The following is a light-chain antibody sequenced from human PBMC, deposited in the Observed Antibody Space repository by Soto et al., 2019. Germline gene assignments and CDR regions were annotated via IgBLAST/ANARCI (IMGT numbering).Light chain of an antibody. J-gene: IGKJ3*01. CDR2: KAS. V-gene: IGKV1-5*03. Sequence: DIQMTQSPSTLSASVGDRVTITCRASQGISSWLAWYQQKPGKAPKLLIYKASNLETGVPSRFSGSGSGTEFTLTISSLQPDDFATYYCQQYNSFALTFGPGTTVDAK. CDR1: QGISSW. CDR3: QQYNSFALT.